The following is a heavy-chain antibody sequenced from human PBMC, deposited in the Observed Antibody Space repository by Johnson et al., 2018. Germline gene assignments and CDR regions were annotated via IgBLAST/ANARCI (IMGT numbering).Heavy chain of an antibody. J-gene: IGHJ6*02. V-gene: IGHV3-33*01. D-gene: IGHD2-2*01. CDR2: IWDDGSKK. Sequence: QVRLVESGGGVVQYGRSLRLSCAASGFTFSSFGMHWVRQTPGKGREWVAVIWDDGSKKYYGDTVKGRFTISRDNSKNTLYLQMNSLRAEDTAVYYCARDGCSSTTCYAYGMDVWGQGTTVTVSS. CDR3: ARDGCSSTTCYAYGMDV. CDR1: GFTFSSFG.